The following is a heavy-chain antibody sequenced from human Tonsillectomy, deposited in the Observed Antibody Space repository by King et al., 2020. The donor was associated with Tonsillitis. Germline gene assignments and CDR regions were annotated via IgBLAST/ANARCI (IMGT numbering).Heavy chain of an antibody. V-gene: IGHV4-34*01. J-gene: IGHJ3*02. CDR2: INHSGRT. Sequence: QLQQWGAGLLKPSETLSLTCAVYGGSFSGYYWSWIRQPPGKGLEWIGEINHSGRTNYNPSLKSRVTISVDTSKNEFSLKLRSVTAADTAVYYCATTYEFWSGSIFRDAFDIWGQGTMVTVSS. CDR1: GGSFSGYY. CDR3: ATTYEFWSGSIFRDAFDI. D-gene: IGHD3-3*01.